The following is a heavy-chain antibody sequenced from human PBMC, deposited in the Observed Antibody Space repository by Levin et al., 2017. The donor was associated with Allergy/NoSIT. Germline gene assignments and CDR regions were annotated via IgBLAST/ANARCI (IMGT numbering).Heavy chain of an antibody. V-gene: IGHV3-23*01. J-gene: IGHJ4*02. CDR2: ISGSGGST. CDR3: AKGGVQGVIKNYYFDY. CDR1: GFTFSSYA. D-gene: IGHD3-10*01. Sequence: GGSLRLSCAASGFTFSSYAMSWVRQAPGKGLEWVSAISGSGGSTYYADSVKGRFTISRDNSKNTLYLQMNSLRAEDTAVYYCAKGGVQGVIKNYYFDYWGQGTQVTVSS.